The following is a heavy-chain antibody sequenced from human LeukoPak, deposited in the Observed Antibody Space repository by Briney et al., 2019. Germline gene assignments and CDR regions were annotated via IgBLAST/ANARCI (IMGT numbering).Heavy chain of an antibody. CDR2: INHSGST. V-gene: IGHV4-34*01. D-gene: IGHD4-17*01. CDR1: GGSFSGYY. CDR3: ARDHYGDYYYYYMDV. J-gene: IGHJ6*03. Sequence: SETLSLTCAVYGGSFSGYYWSWIRQPPGKGLEWIGEINHSGSTNYNPSLKSRVTISVDTSKNQFSLKLSSVTAADTAVYYCARDHYGDYYYYYMDVWGKGTTVTVSS.